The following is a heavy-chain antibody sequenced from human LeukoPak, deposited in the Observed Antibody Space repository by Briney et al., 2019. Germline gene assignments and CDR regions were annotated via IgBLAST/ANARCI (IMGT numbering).Heavy chain of an antibody. V-gene: IGHV3-21*01. CDR2: ISSSSSYI. CDR1: GFTFSSYS. D-gene: IGHD1-26*01. CDR3: ARDKIVGATHFDY. Sequence: GGSLRLSCAASGFTFSSYSMNWVRQAPGKGLEWVSSISSSSSYIYYADSVKGRFTISRDNAKNSLYLQMNSLTAEDTAVYYCARDKIVGATHFDYWGQGTLVTVSS. J-gene: IGHJ4*02.